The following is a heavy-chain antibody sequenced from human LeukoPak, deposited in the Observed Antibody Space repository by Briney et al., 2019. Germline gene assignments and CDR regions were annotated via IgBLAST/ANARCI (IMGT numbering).Heavy chain of an antibody. J-gene: IGHJ4*02. CDR2: ISYDGSNK. CDR1: GFTFSSYA. Sequence: GGSLRLSCAASGFTFSSYAMHWVRQAPGKGLEWVAVISYDGSNKYYADSVKGRFTISRDNSKNTLYLQMNSLRDEDMAVYYCAKDPHPTGYSSSWNNYWGQGTLVTVSS. V-gene: IGHV3-30-3*01. CDR3: AKDPHPTGYSSSWNNY. D-gene: IGHD6-13*01.